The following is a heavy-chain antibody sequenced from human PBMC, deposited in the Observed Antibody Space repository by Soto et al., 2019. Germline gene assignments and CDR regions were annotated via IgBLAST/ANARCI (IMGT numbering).Heavy chain of an antibody. CDR1: GGTFSNYT. J-gene: IGHJ6*02. CDR2: IIPVFGTT. V-gene: IGHV1-69*01. Sequence: QVQLVQSGAEVKKPGSSVKVFCHASGGTFSNYTISWVRQAPGQGLEWMGGIIPVFGTTDYEQKFQGRVTITADGSTSTAYMKLSSLRSADTAVYYCARAAPYIVVRKPTGIQDCCGMDVWGQGTTVTVSS. D-gene: IGHD2-2*01. CDR3: ARAAPYIVVRKPTGIQDCCGMDV.